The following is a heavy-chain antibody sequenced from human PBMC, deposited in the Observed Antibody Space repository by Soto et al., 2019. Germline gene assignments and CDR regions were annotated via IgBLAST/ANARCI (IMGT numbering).Heavy chain of an antibody. CDR3: ARDHGGNSPYYYGMDV. CDR2: IYYSGST. CDR1: GGSISSGYYY. V-gene: IGHV4-30-4*01. D-gene: IGHD2-21*02. Sequence: SETLSLTCTVSGGSISSGYYYWSWIRQPPGKGLEWIGYIYYSGSTYYNPSLKSRVTISVDTSKNQFSLKLSAMTAADTAVYYCARDHGGNSPYYYGMDVWGQGTTVTVSS. J-gene: IGHJ6*02.